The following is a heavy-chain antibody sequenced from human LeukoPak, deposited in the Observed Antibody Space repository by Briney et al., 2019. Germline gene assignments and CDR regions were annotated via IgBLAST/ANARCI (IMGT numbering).Heavy chain of an antibody. D-gene: IGHD1-26*01. CDR1: GFTFSRHW. CDR3: ARDGSGSYYYYYYMDV. V-gene: IGHV3-7*01. J-gene: IGHJ6*03. CDR2: IKEEGSEK. Sequence: PGGSLRLSCAASGFTFSRHWMSWVRQAPGKGLEWLANIKEEGSEKYYVESVKGRFTISRDNAKNSLNLQMNSLRVEDTAVYYCARDGSGSYYYYYYMDVWGKGTTVTVSS.